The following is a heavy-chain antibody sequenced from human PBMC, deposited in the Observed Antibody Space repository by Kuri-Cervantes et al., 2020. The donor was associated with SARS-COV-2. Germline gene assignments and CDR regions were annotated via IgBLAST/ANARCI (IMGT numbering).Heavy chain of an antibody. CDR3: ARDLRLGKSLDY. Sequence: SETLSLTCTVSGGSISSHYWSWIRQPPGKGLEWIGYIYYSGSTNYNPSLKSRVTISVDTSKNQFSLELSSVTAADTAVYYCARDLRLGKSLDYWGQGTLVTVSS. D-gene: IGHD7-27*01. CDR1: GGSISSHY. J-gene: IGHJ4*02. CDR2: IYYSGST. V-gene: IGHV4-59*11.